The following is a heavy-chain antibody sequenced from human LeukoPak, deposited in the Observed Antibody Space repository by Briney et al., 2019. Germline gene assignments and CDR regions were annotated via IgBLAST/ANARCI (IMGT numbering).Heavy chain of an antibody. CDR3: ARHESNGGFDY. CDR1: GYSFTDYW. Sequence: GESLKISCKASGYSFTDYWIGWVRQMPGKGLEWMAIIYPGDSDTRYSPSFQGQVTISADKSISTAYLQWSSLKASDTAMYYCARHESNGGFDYWGQGTLVTVSS. CDR2: IYPGDSDT. D-gene: IGHD7-27*01. J-gene: IGHJ4*02. V-gene: IGHV5-51*01.